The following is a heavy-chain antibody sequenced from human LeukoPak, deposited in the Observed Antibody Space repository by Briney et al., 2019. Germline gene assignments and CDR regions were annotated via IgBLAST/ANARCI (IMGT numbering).Heavy chain of an antibody. J-gene: IGHJ4*02. Sequence: TGGSLRLSCTASGFTFGDYAMSWVRQAPGKGLEWVGFIRSKAYGGTTEYAASVKGRFTISRDDSKSIAYLQMNSLKTGDTAVYYCTTRVSFDYWGQGTLVTVSS. V-gene: IGHV3-49*04. D-gene: IGHD2-8*01. CDR2: IRSKAYGGTT. CDR1: GFTFGDYA. CDR3: TTRVSFDY.